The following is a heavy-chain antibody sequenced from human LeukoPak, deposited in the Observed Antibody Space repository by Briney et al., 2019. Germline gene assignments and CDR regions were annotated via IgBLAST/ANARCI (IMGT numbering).Heavy chain of an antibody. J-gene: IGHJ4*02. D-gene: IGHD3-22*01. V-gene: IGHV3-30*02. CDR1: RFPFNTYG. Sequence: GGSLRLSCEASRFPFNTYGMHWVRQAPGKGLEWVTFIRYDGNNEYYKDSVKGRFTISRDNSKNTLYLQMNNLRAEDTAVYYCAKDFSVYFHDSRVLDYWGQGTLVTVSS. CDR3: AKDFSVYFHDSRVLDY. CDR2: IRYDGNNE.